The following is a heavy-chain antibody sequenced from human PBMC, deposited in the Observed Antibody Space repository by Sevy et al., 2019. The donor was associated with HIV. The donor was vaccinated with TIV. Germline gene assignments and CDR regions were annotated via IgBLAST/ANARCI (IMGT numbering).Heavy chain of an antibody. J-gene: IGHJ5*02. D-gene: IGHD3-22*01. CDR3: VRDYYDNRPRGFDP. Sequence: SETLSLTCTVSGDSISNYFWSWIRQPPGKELEWIGYIYYSGSTNYNPSLKSRVTISVDTSKNQFSLRLNSVTAADTAVYYCVRDYYDNRPRGFDPWGQGTLVTVSS. CDR1: GDSISNYF. CDR2: IYYSGST. V-gene: IGHV4-59*01.